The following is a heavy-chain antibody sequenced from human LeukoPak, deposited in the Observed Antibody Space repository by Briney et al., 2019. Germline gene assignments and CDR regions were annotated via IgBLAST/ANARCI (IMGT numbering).Heavy chain of an antibody. CDR2: INSDGSST. CDR1: GFTFSSYW. Sequence: PGGSLRLSCAASGFTFSSYWMHWVRQAPGKGLVWVSRINSDGSSTTYADSVKGRFTISRDNSKNTLYLQMNSLRAEDTAVYYCARDLLPLSIAAAGPDYWGQGTLVTVSS. V-gene: IGHV3-74*03. J-gene: IGHJ4*02. D-gene: IGHD6-13*01. CDR3: ARDLLPLSIAAAGPDY.